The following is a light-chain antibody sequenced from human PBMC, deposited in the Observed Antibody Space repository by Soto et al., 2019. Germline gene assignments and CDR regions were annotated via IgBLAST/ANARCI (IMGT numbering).Light chain of an antibody. J-gene: IGKJ1*01. V-gene: IGKV1-39*01. CDR2: AAS. Sequence: DIQMTQSPPSLSASVGDSVTITCRASQNISDFLNWYKQTPGKAPNLLIYAASGLQSGVPSRFSGSVSETDFTLTISSLQPEDFASYFCQQSYYIPWTFGQGTKVDIK. CDR3: QQSYYIPWT. CDR1: QNISDF.